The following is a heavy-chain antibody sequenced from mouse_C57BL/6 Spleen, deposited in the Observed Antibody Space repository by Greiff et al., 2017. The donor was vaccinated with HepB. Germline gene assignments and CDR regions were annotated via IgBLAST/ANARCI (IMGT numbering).Heavy chain of an antibody. CDR3: ARLILNYGSSLDY. J-gene: IGHJ2*01. D-gene: IGHD1-1*01. CDR1: GYTFTSYW. CDR2: IYPGSGST. V-gene: IGHV1-55*01. Sequence: VQLQQPGAELVKPGASVKMSCKASGYTFTSYWITWVKQRPGQGLEWIGDIYPGSGSTNYNEKFKSKATLTVDTSSSTAYMQISSLTSEDSAVYYCARLILNYGSSLDYWGQGTTLTVSS.